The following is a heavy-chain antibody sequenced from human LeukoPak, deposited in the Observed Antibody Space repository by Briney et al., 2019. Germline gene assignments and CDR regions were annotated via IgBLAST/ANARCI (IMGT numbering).Heavy chain of an antibody. CDR1: GFTFDDYA. CDR3: AKDIGSRSGSLLNWFDP. Sequence: PGGSLRLSCAASGFTFDDYAMNWVRQAPGPGLEWVSGIGWNSVSIGYAASVKGRFTISRDYAKTSLYLQRRSLRADDTALYFCAKDIGSRSGSLLNWFDPWGQGTLVTVSS. D-gene: IGHD6-13*01. CDR2: IGWNSVSI. J-gene: IGHJ5*02. V-gene: IGHV3-9*01.